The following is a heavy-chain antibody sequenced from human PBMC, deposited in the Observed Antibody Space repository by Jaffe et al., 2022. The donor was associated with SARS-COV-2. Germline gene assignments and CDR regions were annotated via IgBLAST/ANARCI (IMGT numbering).Heavy chain of an antibody. CDR2: IHYSGST. CDR1: GGSMSSSDFY. CDR3: ARHFGSGNFYHAFDI. D-gene: IGHD3-10*01. J-gene: IGHJ3*02. Sequence: QVQLQESGPGLVKPSETLSLTCTVSGGSMSSSDFYGGWIRQAPGKGLEWIGSIHYSGSTWYNPNNPPLRSRVTISVDTPRNHFSLKLNSVTAADTAVYYCARHFGSGNFYHAFDIWGQGTLVTVSS. V-gene: IGHV4-39*01.